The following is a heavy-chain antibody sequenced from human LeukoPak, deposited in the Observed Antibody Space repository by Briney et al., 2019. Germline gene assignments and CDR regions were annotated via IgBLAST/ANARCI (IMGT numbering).Heavy chain of an antibody. CDR2: TSSSRRTK. Sequence: GGSLRLSCVASGFTFSSYSMNWVRQAPGKGLEWVSYTSSSRRTKYYADSVKGRFTISRDNAKNSLYLQMNSLGADDTAVYYCAKAARLLSNDYYYMDVWGKGTTVTISS. CDR3: AKAARLLSNDYYYMDV. D-gene: IGHD2-2*01. CDR1: GFTFSSYS. J-gene: IGHJ6*03. V-gene: IGHV3-48*01.